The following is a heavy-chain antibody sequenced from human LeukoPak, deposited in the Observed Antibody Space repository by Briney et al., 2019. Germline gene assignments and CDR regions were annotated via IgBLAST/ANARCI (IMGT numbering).Heavy chain of an antibody. V-gene: IGHV4-39*01. Sequence: PSQTLSLTCTVSGGSISSSSFYWGWIRQPPGKGLEWIGSIYYRGSTYYNPSLKSRVTISVDMSENQVSLKLRSVTAADTAVYYCTEFYFDRSGYADYWGQGTLVTVSS. CDR2: IYYRGST. CDR1: GGSISSSSFY. D-gene: IGHD3-22*01. CDR3: TEFYFDRSGYADY. J-gene: IGHJ4*02.